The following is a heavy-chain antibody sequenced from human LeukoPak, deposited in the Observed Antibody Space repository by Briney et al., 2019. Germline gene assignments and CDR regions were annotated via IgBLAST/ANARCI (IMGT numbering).Heavy chain of an antibody. D-gene: IGHD3-22*01. Sequence: PGGSLRLSCAASGFTFSSYAMHWVRQAPGKGLEWVAVISYDGSNKYYADSVKGRFTISRDNSKNTLYLQMNSLRAEDTAVYYCGKDLGSSGYSFPDYWGQGTLVTVSS. CDR3: GKDLGSSGYSFPDY. J-gene: IGHJ4*02. V-gene: IGHV3-30*04. CDR1: GFTFSSYA. CDR2: ISYDGSNK.